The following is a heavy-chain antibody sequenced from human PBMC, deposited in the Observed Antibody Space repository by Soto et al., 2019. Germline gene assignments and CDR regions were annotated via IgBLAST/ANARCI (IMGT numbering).Heavy chain of an antibody. J-gene: IGHJ6*03. CDR2: IYYSGST. CDR3: ARALTASDIAASLPIGNYYMDV. D-gene: IGHD6-6*01. CDR1: GGSISSYY. V-gene: IGHV4-59*01. Sequence: SETLSLTCTVSGGSISSYYWSWIRQPPGKGLEWIGYIYYSGSTNYNPSLKSRVTISVDTSKNQFSLKLSSVTAADTAVYYCARALTASDIAASLPIGNYYMDVWGKGTTVTVS.